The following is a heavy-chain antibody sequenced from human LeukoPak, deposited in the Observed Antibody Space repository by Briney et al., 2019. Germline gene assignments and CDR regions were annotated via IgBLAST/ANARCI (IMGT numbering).Heavy chain of an antibody. CDR3: ARVMVRGVIPFDP. J-gene: IGHJ5*02. D-gene: IGHD3-10*01. V-gene: IGHV3-48*03. CDR2: ISSSGSTI. CDR1: GFTLSSYE. Sequence: PGGSLRLSCAASGFTLSSYEMNWVRQAPGKGLEWVSYISSSGSTIYYADSVKGRFTISRDNAKNSLYLQMNSLRAEDTAVYYCARVMVRGVIPFDPWGQGTLVTVSS.